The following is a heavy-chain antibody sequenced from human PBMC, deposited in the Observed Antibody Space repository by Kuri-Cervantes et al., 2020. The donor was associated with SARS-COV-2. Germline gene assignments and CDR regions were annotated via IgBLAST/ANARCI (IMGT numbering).Heavy chain of an antibody. J-gene: IGHJ3*02. D-gene: IGHD3-22*01. CDR2: INHSGST. V-gene: IGHV4-34*01. CDR1: GGSFSGYY. Sequence: GSLRLSCAVYGGSFSGYYWSWIRQPPGKGLEWIGEINHSGSTYYNPSLKSRVTISVDRSKNQFSLKLSSVTAADTAVYYCARSYYYDSNGADAFDIWGQGTMVTVSS. CDR3: ARSYYYDSNGADAFDI.